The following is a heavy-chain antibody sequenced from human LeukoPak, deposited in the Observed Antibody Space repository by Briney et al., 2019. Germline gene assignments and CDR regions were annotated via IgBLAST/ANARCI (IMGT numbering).Heavy chain of an antibody. CDR2: IYYTGST. D-gene: IGHD2/OR15-2a*01. Sequence: SEILSLTCTVSGGSISSSSYYWGWIRQPPGRGLEWIGSIYYTGSTYYNPSLQSRVTISVDTSKNQFSLKLRSVTAADTAVYYCATIVIIEPRPDYWGQGTPVTVSS. CDR3: ATIVIIEPRPDY. J-gene: IGHJ4*02. V-gene: IGHV4-39*01. CDR1: GGSISSSSYY.